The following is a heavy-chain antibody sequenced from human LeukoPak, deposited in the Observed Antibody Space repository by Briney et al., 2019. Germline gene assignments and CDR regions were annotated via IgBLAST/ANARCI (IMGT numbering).Heavy chain of an antibody. J-gene: IGHJ3*02. CDR2: MNPNSGNT. CDR3: ARAPPYYYGSNAFDI. V-gene: IGHV1-8*03. Sequence: ASVKGSCKASGYTFTSYDINWVRQATGQGLEWMGWMNPNSGNTGYAQKFQGRVTITRNTSISTAYMELSSLRSEDTAVYYCARAPPYYYGSNAFDIWGQGTMVTVSS. CDR1: GYTFTSYD. D-gene: IGHD3-10*01.